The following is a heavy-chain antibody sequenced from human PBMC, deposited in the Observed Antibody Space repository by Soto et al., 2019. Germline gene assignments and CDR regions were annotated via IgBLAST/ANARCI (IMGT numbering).Heavy chain of an antibody. CDR3: ANSRPPLGSFDY. CDR2: ISSSSSYI. J-gene: IGHJ4*02. D-gene: IGHD4-4*01. CDR1: GFTFSSYS. V-gene: IGHV3-21*01. Sequence: GGSLRLSCAASGFTFSSYSMNWVRQAPGKGLEWVSSISSSSSYIYYADSVKGRFTISRDNAKNSLYLQMNSLRAEDTAVYYCANSRPPLGSFDYWGQGTLVTVSS.